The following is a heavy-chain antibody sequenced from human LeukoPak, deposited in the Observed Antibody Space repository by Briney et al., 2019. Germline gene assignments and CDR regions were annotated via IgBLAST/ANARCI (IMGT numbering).Heavy chain of an antibody. Sequence: PGGSLRLSCAASGFTFSSYWMSWVRQAPGKGLEWVANINQDGREKNYVDSVRGRFIISRDNAKNSLYLQMNSLRVEDTAVYYCARWVLDYRGQGTLVTVSS. J-gene: IGHJ4*02. CDR3: ARWVLDY. D-gene: IGHD2-2*03. CDR1: GFTFSSYW. V-gene: IGHV3-7*05. CDR2: INQDGREK.